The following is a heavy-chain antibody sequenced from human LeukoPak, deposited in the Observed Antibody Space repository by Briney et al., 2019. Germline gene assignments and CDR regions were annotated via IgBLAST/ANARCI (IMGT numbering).Heavy chain of an antibody. CDR2: INSSGST. CDR1: GVSFSGYY. J-gene: IGHJ5*02. CDR3: AREGACSSTSCLNWFDP. D-gene: IGHD2-2*01. Sequence: SETLSLTCAVYGVSFSGYYWSWVRQPPGKGLEWIGGINSSGSTNTNPSPKRGVTISVDTSKNQLTLKLSSVTAADTAVYYGAREGACSSTSCLNWFDPWGQGTLVTVSS. V-gene: IGHV4-34*01.